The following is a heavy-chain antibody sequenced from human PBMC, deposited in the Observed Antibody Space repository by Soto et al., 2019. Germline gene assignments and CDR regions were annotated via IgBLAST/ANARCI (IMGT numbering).Heavy chain of an antibody. J-gene: IGHJ4*02. CDR2: INTDGSTT. CDR3: ARGTVSAAGTRLIDY. D-gene: IGHD3-10*01. Sequence: EVQLVESGGGSVQPGESLRLSCTSAGFTFSSCWMHWVRQAPGKGLEWVSHINTDGSTTNYADSVKGRFTISRDNAKNTLYLQMNSQRVKDTAVYYCARGTVSAAGTRLIDYWGQGTLVTVSS. V-gene: IGHV3-74*01. CDR1: GFTFSSCW.